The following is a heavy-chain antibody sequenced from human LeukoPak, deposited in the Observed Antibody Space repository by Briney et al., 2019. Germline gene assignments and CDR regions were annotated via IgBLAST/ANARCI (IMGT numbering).Heavy chain of an antibody. D-gene: IGHD3-9*01. J-gene: IGHJ5*02. V-gene: IGHV4-38-2*02. CDR3: ARHLLRYFDHNGSRGPDNWFDP. CDR1: GYSISSGYY. CDR2: IYHSGST. Sequence: PSETLSLTCTVSGYSISSGYYWGWIRQPPGKGLEWIGSIYHSGSTYYNPSLKSRVTISVDTSKNQFSLKLSSVTAADTAVYYCARHLLRYFDHNGSRGPDNWFDPWGQGTLVTVSS.